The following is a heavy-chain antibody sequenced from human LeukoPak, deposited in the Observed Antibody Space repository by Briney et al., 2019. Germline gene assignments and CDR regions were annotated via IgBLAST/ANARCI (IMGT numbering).Heavy chain of an antibody. V-gene: IGHV1-69*04. D-gene: IGHD3-22*01. J-gene: IGHJ4*02. Sequence: SVTISCKASGGTSNSHAISWVRQAPGQGLEWMGRIIPNLGTTNRAQNFQDRVTLTADKSTNTAYMELTSLTSDDTAVYYCATTNDGGGYQWGDFFDFWGQGTLVTVSS. CDR3: ATTNDGGGYQWGDFFDF. CDR1: GGTSNSHA. CDR2: IIPNLGTT.